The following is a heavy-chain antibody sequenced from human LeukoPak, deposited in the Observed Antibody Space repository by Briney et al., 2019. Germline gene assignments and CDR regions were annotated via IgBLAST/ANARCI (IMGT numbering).Heavy chain of an antibody. Sequence: GGSLRLSCAVSGFTFSSYSMNWVRQAPGKGLEWVSSISSSSSYMYYADSVRGQFTISRDNVKNSLYFQMNSLRAEDTAVYYCARGEASYYDFWSGERQDAFDIWGQGTMVTVSS. V-gene: IGHV3-21*01. CDR3: ARGEASYYDFWSGERQDAFDI. J-gene: IGHJ3*02. CDR2: ISSSSSYM. CDR1: GFTFSSYS. D-gene: IGHD3-3*01.